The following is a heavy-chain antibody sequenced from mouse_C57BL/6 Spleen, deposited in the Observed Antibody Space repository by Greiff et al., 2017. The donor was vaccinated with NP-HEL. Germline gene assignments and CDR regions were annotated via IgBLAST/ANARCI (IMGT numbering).Heavy chain of an antibody. CDR2: INPSTGGT. D-gene: IGHD4-1*01. J-gene: IGHJ2*01. Sequence: VQLKQSGPELVKPGASVKISCKASGYSFTGYYMNWVKQSPEKSLEWIGEINPSTGGTTYNQKFKAKATLTVDKSSSTAYMQLKSLTSEDSAVYYCARRNWDPYFDYWGQGTTLTVSS. CDR1: GYSFTGYY. CDR3: ARRNWDPYFDY. V-gene: IGHV1-42*01.